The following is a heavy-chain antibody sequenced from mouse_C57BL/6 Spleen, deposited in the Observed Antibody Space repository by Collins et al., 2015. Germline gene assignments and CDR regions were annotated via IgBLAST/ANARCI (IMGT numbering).Heavy chain of an antibody. V-gene: IGHV3-6*02. J-gene: IGHJ4*01. CDR3: ARGVITTAMDY. CDR1: LLHHQWLL. CDR2: ISHDGSN. D-gene: IGHD2-4*01. Sequence: DVQLQESGPGLVKPSQSLSLTLLCHWLLHHQWLLLELDPAVFRNNLEWMGYISHDGSNNYHPSLKNRISITRDTSKNQFFLKLNSVTTEDTATYYCARGVITTAMDYWGQGTSVTVSS.